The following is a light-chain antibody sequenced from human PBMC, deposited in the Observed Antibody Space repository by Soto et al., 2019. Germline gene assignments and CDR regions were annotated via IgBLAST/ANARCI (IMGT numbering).Light chain of an antibody. CDR2: DTS. Sequence: DIVMRQSPATLSASPGEGATLSCRASQGIGDTLSWYQHKPGKTPRLLIYDTSTRATGVPTRFSGSRSGTEFTLTISSLQSEDFAAYYCQPFNSWPLTFGGGTKVEIK. CDR1: QGIGDT. V-gene: IGKV3-15*01. J-gene: IGKJ4*01. CDR3: QPFNSWPLT.